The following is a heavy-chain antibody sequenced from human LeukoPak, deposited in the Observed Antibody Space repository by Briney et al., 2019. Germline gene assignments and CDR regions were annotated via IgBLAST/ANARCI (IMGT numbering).Heavy chain of an antibody. Sequence: GGSLRLSCVASGFTFSSNSMNWVRQAPGKGLEWVSYISSASGSIYYADSVKGRFTVSRDNAKNSLFLQMNSLRAEDTAVYYCARLPAYCSSTSCYYHYWGQGTLVTVSS. CDR1: GFTFSSNS. CDR2: ISSASGSI. J-gene: IGHJ4*02. V-gene: IGHV3-48*04. D-gene: IGHD2-2*01. CDR3: ARLPAYCSSTSCYYHY.